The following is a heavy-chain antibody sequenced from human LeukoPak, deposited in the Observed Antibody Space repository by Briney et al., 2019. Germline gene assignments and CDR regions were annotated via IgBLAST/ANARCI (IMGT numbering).Heavy chain of an antibody. D-gene: IGHD2-2*01. CDR3: ARVVVVPAPVMDV. CDR2: INPSSGGT. V-gene: IGHV1-2*02. Sequence: GASVKVSCKASGYTFTGYYMHWVRQAPGQGLEWMGWINPSSGGTNYAQKFQGRVTMTRDTSISTAYMELSRLRSDDTAVYYCARVVVVPAPVMDVWGQGTTVTVSS. J-gene: IGHJ6*02. CDR1: GYTFTGYY.